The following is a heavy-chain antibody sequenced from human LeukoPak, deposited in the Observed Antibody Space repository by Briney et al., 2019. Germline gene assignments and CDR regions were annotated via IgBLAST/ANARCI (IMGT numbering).Heavy chain of an antibody. Sequence: TGRSLRLSCAASGFTFSSYGMHWVRQAPGKGLEWVAVIWYDGSNKYYADSVKGRFTISRDNSKNTLYLQMNSLRAEDTAVYYCAREWLRWSYYGVDVWGQGTTVTVSS. D-gene: IGHD5-12*01. CDR2: IWYDGSNK. CDR3: AREWLRWSYYGVDV. CDR1: GFTFSSYG. V-gene: IGHV3-33*01. J-gene: IGHJ6*02.